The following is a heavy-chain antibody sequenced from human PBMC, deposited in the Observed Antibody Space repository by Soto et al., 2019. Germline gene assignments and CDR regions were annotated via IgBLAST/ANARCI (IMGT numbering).Heavy chain of an antibody. D-gene: IGHD5-12*01. CDR1: GGTFSTYA. CDR3: AREDKPGGYTPPGTSGFDS. J-gene: IGHJ4*02. Sequence: SVKVSCKASGGTFSTYAISWVRQAPGQGLDWMGGIIPIYGTANYAQKFQGRLTMTADESTSTVYMELSSLRSDDTAVYYCAREDKPGGYTPPGTSGFDSWGQGTLVTVSS. V-gene: IGHV1-69*13. CDR2: IIPIYGTA.